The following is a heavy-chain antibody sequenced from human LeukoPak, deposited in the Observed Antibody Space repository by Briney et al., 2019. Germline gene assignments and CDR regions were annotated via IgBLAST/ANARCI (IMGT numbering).Heavy chain of an antibody. CDR1: GGSISSGDYY. CDR2: TYYSGTT. J-gene: IGHJ6*02. D-gene: IGHD3-3*02. Sequence: PSQTLSLTCTVSGGSISSGDYYWSWIRQHPGKGLEWIGHTYYSGTTYYNPSLKSRVSISVDTSKNQFSLRLSSVTAADTAVYYCARVSIVYGMDVWGQGTTVTVSS. V-gene: IGHV4-31*03. CDR3: ARVSIVYGMDV.